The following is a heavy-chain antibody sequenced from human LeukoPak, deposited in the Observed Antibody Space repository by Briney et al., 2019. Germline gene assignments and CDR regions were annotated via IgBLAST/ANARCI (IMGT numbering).Heavy chain of an antibody. V-gene: IGHV1-18*01. CDR2: ISAYNGNT. CDR3: ARAGNYYGSGSYYNGIDY. Sequence: ASVKVSCKASGYTFTSYDISWVRQAPGQGLEWMGWISAYNGNTNYAQKFQGRVTMTTDTSTSTAYMELRSLRSDDTAVYYCARAGNYYGSGSYYNGIDYWGQGTLVTVSS. J-gene: IGHJ4*02. D-gene: IGHD3-10*01. CDR1: GYTFTSYD.